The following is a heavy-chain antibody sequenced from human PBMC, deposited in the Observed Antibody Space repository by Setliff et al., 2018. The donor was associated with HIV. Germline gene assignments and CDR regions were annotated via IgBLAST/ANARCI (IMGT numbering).Heavy chain of an antibody. D-gene: IGHD3-16*01. CDR2: MNPSTGEI. V-gene: IGHV1-8*01. J-gene: IGHJ4*02. CDR1: GYSFTAYD. Sequence: ASVKVSCKTSGYSFTAYDINWVRQATGRGLEWMAWMNPSTGEIGYAQKFQGRLTMTRDSSITTAFMELRGLRSEDTAIYYCARPSHVYDDDGPLGYWGQGTLVTGSS. CDR3: ARPSHVYDDDGPLGY.